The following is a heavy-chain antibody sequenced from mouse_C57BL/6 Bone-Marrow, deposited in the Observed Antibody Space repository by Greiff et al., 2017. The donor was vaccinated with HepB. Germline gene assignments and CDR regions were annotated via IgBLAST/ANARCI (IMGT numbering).Heavy chain of an antibody. CDR1: GFTFSDYG. CDR3: ARDGPYYYAMDY. CDR2: ISSVSSTI. D-gene: IGHD2-3*01. Sequence: DVMLVESGGGLVKPGGSLKLSCAASGFTFSDYGMHWVRQAPEKGLEWVAYISSVSSTIYYADTVKGRFTISRDNAKNTLFRQMTSLRSEDTAMYYCARDGPYYYAMDYWGQGTSVTVSS. V-gene: IGHV5-17*01. J-gene: IGHJ4*01.